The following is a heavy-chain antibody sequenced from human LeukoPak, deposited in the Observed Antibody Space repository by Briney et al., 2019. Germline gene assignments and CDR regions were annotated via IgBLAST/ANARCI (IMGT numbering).Heavy chain of an antibody. Sequence: SETLSLTCAVYGGSFSGYYWSWIRQPPGKGLEWIGEINHSGSTNYNPSLKSRVTISVDTFRNQFSLKLSSVTAADTAVYYCASIVGATIPKLGGFDYWGQGTLVTVSS. CDR2: INHSGST. V-gene: IGHV4-34*01. D-gene: IGHD1-26*01. J-gene: IGHJ4*02. CDR1: GGSFSGYY. CDR3: ASIVGATIPKLGGFDY.